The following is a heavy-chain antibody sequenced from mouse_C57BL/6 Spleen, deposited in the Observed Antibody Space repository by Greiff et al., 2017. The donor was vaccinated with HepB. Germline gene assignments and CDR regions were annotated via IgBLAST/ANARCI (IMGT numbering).Heavy chain of an antibody. V-gene: IGHV5-9*01. D-gene: IGHD2-1*01. J-gene: IGHJ3*01. CDR2: ISGGGGNT. CDR1: GFTFSSYT. Sequence: EVNVVESGGGLVKPGGSLKLSCAASGFTFSSYTMSWVRQTPEKRLEWVATISGGGGNTYYPDSVKGRFTISRDNAKNTLYLQMSSLRSEDTALYYCARHEGRFYGNYTWFAYWGQGTLVTVSA. CDR3: ARHEGRFYGNYTWFAY.